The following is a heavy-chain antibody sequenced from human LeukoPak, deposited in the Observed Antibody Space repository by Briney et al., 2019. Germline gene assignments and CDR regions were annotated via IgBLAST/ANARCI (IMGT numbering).Heavy chain of an antibody. CDR1: GGSISSYY. D-gene: IGHD6-6*01. J-gene: IGHJ6*03. Sequence: PSETLSLTCTVSGGSISSYYWSWIRQPAGKGLEWIGRIYTSGSTNYNPSLKSRVTMSVDTSKNQFSLKLSSVTAADTAVYYCARVSYSSSLYYYYYMDVWGKGTTVTVSS. CDR3: ARVSYSSSLYYYYYMDV. CDR2: IYTSGST. V-gene: IGHV4-4*07.